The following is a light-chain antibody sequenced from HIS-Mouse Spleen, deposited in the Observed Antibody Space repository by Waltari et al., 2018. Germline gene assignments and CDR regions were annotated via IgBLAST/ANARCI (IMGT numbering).Light chain of an antibody. Sequence: SYELTQPPSVSVSPGQTSSIPCSGANLGDKYACWYQQKPGQSPVLVIYQYSKRPSGIPERFSGSNAGNTATLTISGTQAMDEADYYCQAWDSSYSVFGGGTKLTVL. J-gene: IGLJ2*01. CDR1: NLGDKY. CDR3: QAWDSSYSV. V-gene: IGLV3-1*01. CDR2: QYS.